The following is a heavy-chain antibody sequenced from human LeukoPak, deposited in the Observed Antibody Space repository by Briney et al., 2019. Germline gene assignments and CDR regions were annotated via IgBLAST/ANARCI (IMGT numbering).Heavy chain of an antibody. CDR2: IYTTGDT. J-gene: IGHJ4*02. V-gene: IGHV4-4*09. D-gene: IGHD3-16*01. CDR3: AGATRVGGVRFDY. CDR1: GVSISSYY. Sequence: SETLSLTCTVSGVSISSYYWSWIRQPPGKGLEWIGSIYTTGDTRYNPSLKSRVTISVDTSKNQFSLKLSSVTAADTAVYYCAGATRVGGVRFDYWGQGNLVTVSS.